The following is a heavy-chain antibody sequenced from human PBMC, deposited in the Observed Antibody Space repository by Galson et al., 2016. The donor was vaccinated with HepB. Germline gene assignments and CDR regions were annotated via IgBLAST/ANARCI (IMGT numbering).Heavy chain of an antibody. CDR2: IIPLFPTG. Sequence: SVKVSCKASGGDFSSYPFSWVRQAPGQGLEWMGSIIPLFPTGNYAQSFQGRVTITADKSTSTIYMELRSLRFEDTAVYYCAREGGGDWTAFDVWGQGTKVAVSS. CDR3: AREGGGDWTAFDV. V-gene: IGHV1-69*06. CDR1: GGDFSSYP. J-gene: IGHJ3*01. D-gene: IGHD2-21*02.